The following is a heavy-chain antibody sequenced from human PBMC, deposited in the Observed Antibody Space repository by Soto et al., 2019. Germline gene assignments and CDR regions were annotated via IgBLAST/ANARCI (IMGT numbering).Heavy chain of an antibody. CDR1: GGAISCYY. Sequence: SDTLSVTRTVSGGAISCYYCSWIRQPPGKGLEWIGYIYYSGSTNSNPSLKSRVTISVDTSKHQFSLKLSAVTAADTAVYYCARGGVGATRPYAFDIWGQGTMVTVS. CDR2: IYYSGST. CDR3: ARGGVGATRPYAFDI. J-gene: IGHJ3*02. D-gene: IGHD1-26*01. V-gene: IGHV4-59*01.